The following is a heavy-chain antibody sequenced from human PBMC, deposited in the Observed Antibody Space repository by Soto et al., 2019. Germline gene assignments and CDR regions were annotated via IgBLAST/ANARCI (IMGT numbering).Heavy chain of an antibody. CDR2: IYYTGMS. CDR1: GYSIRSGSYH. J-gene: IGHJ4*02. Sequence: SETLSLTCAVSGYSIRSGSYHWAWIRQSPGKGLEWIASIYYTGMSYYNPSLKNRVAISVDTSRNQVSVNLGSVTAADTSTYFCVRHVGDRLWYFDYWGQGTQVTVSS. V-gene: IGHV4-39*01. CDR3: VRHVGDRLWYFDY. D-gene: IGHD2-21*01.